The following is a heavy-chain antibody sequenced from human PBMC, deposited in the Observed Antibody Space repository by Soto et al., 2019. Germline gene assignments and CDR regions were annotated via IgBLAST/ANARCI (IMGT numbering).Heavy chain of an antibody. D-gene: IGHD3-22*01. CDR1: GGTFSRHA. V-gene: IGHV1-69*01. Sequence: QVQLVQSGAEVRKPGSSVKVSCKASGGTFSRHAISWVRQAPGQGLEWMGGIIPIFGTANHAQKFKGRVTIIADESTSTVYIELSSLRSEDTAMYYCARGWGYDSNDYYYAYWGQGTLVIVSS. CDR2: IIPIFGTA. CDR3: ARGWGYDSNDYYYAY. J-gene: IGHJ4*02.